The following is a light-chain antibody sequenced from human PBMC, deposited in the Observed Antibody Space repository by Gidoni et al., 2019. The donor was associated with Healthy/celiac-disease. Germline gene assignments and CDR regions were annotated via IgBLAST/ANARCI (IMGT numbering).Light chain of an antibody. CDR1: QSISSY. J-gene: IGKJ5*01. Sequence: DIQMTQSPYSLSASVGDRVTITCRASQSISSYLNWYQQKPGKAPKLLVYAASSLQRGVPSRFRGSGSGTDFTLTISSLQPEDFATYYCQQTYSIPVTFGQGTRLEIK. CDR3: QQTYSIPVT. V-gene: IGKV1-39*01. CDR2: AAS.